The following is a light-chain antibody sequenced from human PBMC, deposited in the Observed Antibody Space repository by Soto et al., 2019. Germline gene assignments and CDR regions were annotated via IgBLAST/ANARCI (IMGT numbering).Light chain of an antibody. CDR2: EVN. J-gene: IGLJ1*01. Sequence: QSALTQPASVSGSPGQSITISCTGTSSDVGGYHYVSWYQQHPGKAPKLIIYEVNNRPSGDSSRFSGSKSGNTASLTISGLQAEDEGDYYCSSYSSSTTLYVFGTGTKLTVL. V-gene: IGLV2-14*01. CDR3: SSYSSSTTLYV. CDR1: SSDVGGYHY.